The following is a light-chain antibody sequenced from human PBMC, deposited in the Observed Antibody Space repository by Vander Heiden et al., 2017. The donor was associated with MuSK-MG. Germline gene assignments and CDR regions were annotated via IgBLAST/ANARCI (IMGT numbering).Light chain of an antibody. CDR1: QCVSSRY. J-gene: IGKJ3*01. V-gene: IGKV3-20*01. CDR3: QQDGSSPFT. CDR2: GAS. Sequence: EIVFTQSPGTLSLSPGERATLSCRASQCVSSRYLAWYQQKPGQAPRLLIYGASSRATGIPDRFSGSGSGTDFTLTISRLEPEDFAVYYCQQDGSSPFTCGHGTKVDIK.